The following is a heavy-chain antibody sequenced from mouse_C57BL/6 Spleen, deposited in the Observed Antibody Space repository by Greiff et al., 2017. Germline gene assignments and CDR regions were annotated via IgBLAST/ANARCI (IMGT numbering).Heavy chain of an antibody. CDR2: IYPGDGDT. V-gene: IGHV1-80*01. Sequence: VKLMESGAELVKPGASVKISCKASGYAFSSYWMNWVKQRPGKGLEWIGQIYPGDGDTNYNGKFKGKATLTADKSSSTAYMQLSSLTSEDSAVYFCARWVVAPFDYWGQGTTLTVSS. CDR3: ARWVVAPFDY. CDR1: GYAFSSYW. D-gene: IGHD1-1*01. J-gene: IGHJ2*01.